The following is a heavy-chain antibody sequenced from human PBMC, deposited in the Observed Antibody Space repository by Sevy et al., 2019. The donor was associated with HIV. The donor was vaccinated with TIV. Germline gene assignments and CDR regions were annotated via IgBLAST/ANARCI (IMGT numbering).Heavy chain of an antibody. Sequence: GGSLRLSCAGSGLSVSDNYMNWVRQAPGKGLELVSVFYSDGRAYYAESVKGRFTISRDNSKNTLYLHMSNLRPEDTTVYYCARDRYYDASGYYYYYYGMDVWGQGTTVTVSS. CDR2: FYSDGRA. D-gene: IGHD3-22*01. V-gene: IGHV3-66*01. CDR3: ARDRYYDASGYYYYYYGMDV. J-gene: IGHJ6*02. CDR1: GLSVSDNY.